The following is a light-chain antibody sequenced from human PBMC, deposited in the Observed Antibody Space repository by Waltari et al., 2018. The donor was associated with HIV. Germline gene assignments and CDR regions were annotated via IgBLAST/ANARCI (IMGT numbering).Light chain of an antibody. V-gene: IGLV2-11*01. Sequence: QSALTQPRSVSGSPGQSVTISCTGTSSYVGGYKSVSWYQQHPGKAPNLMIYDVSKGPSGVPDRFSGSKSDNTASLTISGLQAEDEADYYCCAYAGSYTLVFGGGTKLTVL. CDR3: CAYAGSYTLV. CDR1: SSYVGGYKS. J-gene: IGLJ3*02. CDR2: DVS.